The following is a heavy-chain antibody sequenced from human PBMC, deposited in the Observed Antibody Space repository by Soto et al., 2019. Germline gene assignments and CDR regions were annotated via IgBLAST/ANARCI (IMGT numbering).Heavy chain of an antibody. V-gene: IGHV4-30-2*01. CDR3: ARDSTMVRGVIDNWFDP. J-gene: IGHJ5*02. D-gene: IGHD3-10*01. CDR2: IYHSGST. Sequence: SETLSLTCAVSGGSISSGGYSWSWIRQPPGKGLEWIGYIYHSGSTYYNPSLKSRVTISVDRSKNQFSLKLSSVTAADTAVYYCARDSTMVRGVIDNWFDPWGQGTLVTVSS. CDR1: GGSISSGGYS.